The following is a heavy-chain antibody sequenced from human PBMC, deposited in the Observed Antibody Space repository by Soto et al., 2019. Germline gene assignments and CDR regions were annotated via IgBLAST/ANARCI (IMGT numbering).Heavy chain of an antibody. CDR2: IIPIFGTA. D-gene: IGHD1-26*01. Sequence: SVKVSCKASGGTFSSYAISWVRQAPGQGLEWMGGIIPIFGTASYAQKFQGRVTITADESTSTAYMELSSLRSEDTAVYYCARGLGAPYNWFDPWGQGTLVTVSS. J-gene: IGHJ5*02. V-gene: IGHV1-69*13. CDR3: ARGLGAPYNWFDP. CDR1: GGTFSSYA.